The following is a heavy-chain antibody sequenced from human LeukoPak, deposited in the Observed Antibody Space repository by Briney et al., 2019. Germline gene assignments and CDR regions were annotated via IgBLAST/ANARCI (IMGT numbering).Heavy chain of an antibody. D-gene: IGHD3-10*01. V-gene: IGHV1-8*03. J-gene: IGHJ5*02. CDR1: GYTFTSYD. CDR2: MNPNSGNT. CDR3: ARANGNPLLWFGEYGPRRLTFDP. Sequence: GASVKVSCKASGYTFTSYDINWVRQATGQGLEWMGWMNPNSGNTGYAQKFQGRVTITRNTSISTAYMELSSLRSEDTAVYYCARANGNPLLWFGEYGPRRLTFDPWGQGTLVTVSS.